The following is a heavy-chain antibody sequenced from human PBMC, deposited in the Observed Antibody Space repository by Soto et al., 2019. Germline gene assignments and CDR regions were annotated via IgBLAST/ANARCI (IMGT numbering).Heavy chain of an antibody. V-gene: IGHV1-69*06. CDR2: IIPFYGTA. CDR3: ARDSGGCSAGSCRYNWLDS. J-gene: IGHJ5*01. Sequence: QVQLVQAGAEVKKPGSSVKVSCQASRDTFTNYAISWVRQAPGQGLEWMGGIIPFYGTAHYAQKFQDRVTIIADTSTSTADMELSSLRPEDTAVYYCARDSGGCSAGSCRYNWLDSWGQGTLGSVSS. D-gene: IGHD2-15*01. CDR1: RDTFTNYA.